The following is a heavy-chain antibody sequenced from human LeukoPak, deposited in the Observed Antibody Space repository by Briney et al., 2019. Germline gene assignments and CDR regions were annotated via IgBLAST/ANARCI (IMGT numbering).Heavy chain of an antibody. J-gene: IGHJ4*02. CDR2: ISSSSSTI. D-gene: IGHD6-19*01. CDR1: GFTFSSYS. CDR3: ARTLGQYSSRWYPFDY. Sequence: GGSLRLSCAASGFTFSSYSMNWVRQAPGKGLEWVSYISSSSSTIYYADSVKGRFTISRDNAKNSLYLQLHSLRAEDTAVCYCARTLGQYSSRWYPFDYWGQGTLVTVSS. V-gene: IGHV3-48*01.